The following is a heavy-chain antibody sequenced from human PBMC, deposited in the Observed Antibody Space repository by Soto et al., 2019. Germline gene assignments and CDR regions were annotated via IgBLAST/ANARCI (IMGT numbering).Heavy chain of an antibody. CDR1: GFTFSSYW. CDR3: ASRDDSSSWYYFDY. D-gene: IGHD6-13*01. V-gene: IGHV3-7*03. Sequence: GGSLRLSCAASGFTFSSYWMSWVRQAPGKGLEWVANIKQDGSEKYYVDSVKGRFTISRDNAKNSLYLQMNSLRAEDTAVYYCASRDDSSSWYYFDYWGQGTLVTVSS. CDR2: IKQDGSEK. J-gene: IGHJ4*02.